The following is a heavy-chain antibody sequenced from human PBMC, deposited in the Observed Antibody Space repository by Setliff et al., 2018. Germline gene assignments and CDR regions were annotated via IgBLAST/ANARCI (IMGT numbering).Heavy chain of an antibody. D-gene: IGHD3-10*01. CDR2: IKQDGSDK. CDR1: GYSISSGY. Sequence: PSETLSLTCTVSGYSISSGYIWGWIRQPPGKGLEWVANIKQDGSDKYYVDSVKGRFTISRDNAKNSLYLQMNSLRAEDTAVYYCAKTWIRGVPPHLDYWGQGTLVTVSS. CDR3: AKTWIRGVPPHLDY. V-gene: IGHV3-7*01. J-gene: IGHJ4*02.